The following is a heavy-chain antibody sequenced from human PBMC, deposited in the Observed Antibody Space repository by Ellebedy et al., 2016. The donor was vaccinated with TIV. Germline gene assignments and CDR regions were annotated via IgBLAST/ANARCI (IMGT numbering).Heavy chain of an antibody. D-gene: IGHD4-11*01. V-gene: IGHV3-21*01. CDR1: GFSMSGYD. Sequence: GGSLRLXCATSGFSMSGYDMSWVRQAPGKGLEWVSSISYDSTYKYYAGSVRGRFTVSRDNAKGSLFLEMNSLRAEDTAVYYCARDSASHLRFSYTDYWGRGTLIAVSS. CDR2: ISYDSTYK. CDR3: ARDSASHLRFSYTDY. J-gene: IGHJ4*01.